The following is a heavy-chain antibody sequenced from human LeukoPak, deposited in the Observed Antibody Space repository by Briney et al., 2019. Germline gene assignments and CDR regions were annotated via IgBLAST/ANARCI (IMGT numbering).Heavy chain of an antibody. Sequence: APVKVSCKASGYTFTGYYMHWVRQAPGQGLEWMGWINPNSGGTNYAQKFQGRVTMTRDTSISTAYMELRSLRSDDTAVYYCARVDPFYYDSSGYDYWGQGTLVTVSS. J-gene: IGHJ4*02. CDR1: GYTFTGYY. V-gene: IGHV1-2*02. CDR3: ARVDPFYYDSSGYDY. D-gene: IGHD3-22*01. CDR2: INPNSGGT.